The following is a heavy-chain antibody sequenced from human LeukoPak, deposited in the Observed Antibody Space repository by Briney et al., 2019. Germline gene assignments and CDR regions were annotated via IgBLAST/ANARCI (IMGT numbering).Heavy chain of an antibody. V-gene: IGHV3-23*01. CDR3: VKDPRDTYGTNWIVS. D-gene: IGHD2-21*01. CDR1: GFSFGNYA. CDR2: ISGTGGAT. J-gene: IGHJ5*01. Sequence: PGGSLRLSCVASGFSFGNYAMSWVRQAPGKGLQWVSQISGTGGATWYAGFARDRYTISRDNSKKTLYLQMSGLRVEDTAMYYCVKDPRDTYGTNWIVSWGQGTLLIVSS.